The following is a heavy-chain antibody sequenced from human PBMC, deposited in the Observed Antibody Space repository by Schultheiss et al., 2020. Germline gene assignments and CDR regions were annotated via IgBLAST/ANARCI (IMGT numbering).Heavy chain of an antibody. CDR2: IYYGGST. V-gene: IGHV4-39*01. J-gene: IGHJ1*01. CDR3: VRTGGDSSGYEEYFQY. Sequence: SETLSLTCTVSGGSFSSSDYYWGWIRQPPGKGLEWIGSIYYGGSTYYSPSLKSRVTISVDTSKNQFSLKLSSVTAADTAVYYCVRTGGDSSGYEEYFQYWGKGTLVTVSS. CDR1: GGSFSSSDYY. D-gene: IGHD3-22*01.